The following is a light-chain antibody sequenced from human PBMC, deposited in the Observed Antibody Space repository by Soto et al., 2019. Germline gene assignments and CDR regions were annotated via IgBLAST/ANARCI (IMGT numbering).Light chain of an antibody. Sequence: QSVLTQPASVSGSPGQSITISCTGTSSDVGNYIFVSWYRQHPGKAPKLMIYDINNRPSGVSNRFSGSKSGYTASLSISGLQTEDEADYYCSSYTSSSTLRTVFGAGTKVTVL. CDR3: SSYTSSSTLRTV. V-gene: IGLV2-14*01. CDR2: DIN. J-gene: IGLJ1*01. CDR1: SSDVGNYIF.